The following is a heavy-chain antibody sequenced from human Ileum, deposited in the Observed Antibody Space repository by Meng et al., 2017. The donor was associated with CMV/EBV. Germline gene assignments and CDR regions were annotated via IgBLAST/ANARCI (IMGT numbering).Heavy chain of an antibody. Sequence: GESLKISCAASGFTFSSYVMSWVRQAPGKGLEWVSVIYTDIINTYYADSVKGRFTISRDNSKNTLYLQMNSLRTDDTAVYYCARDRYYDSSALAGNWFDPWGQGTLVTVSS. J-gene: IGHJ5*02. D-gene: IGHD3-22*01. CDR1: GFTFSSYV. V-gene: IGHV3-23*03. CDR2: IYTDIINT. CDR3: ARDRYYDSSALAGNWFDP.